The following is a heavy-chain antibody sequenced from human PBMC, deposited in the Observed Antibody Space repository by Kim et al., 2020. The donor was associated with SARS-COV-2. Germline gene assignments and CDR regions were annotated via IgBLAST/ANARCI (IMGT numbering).Heavy chain of an antibody. CDR2: INPNSGGT. J-gene: IGHJ3*02. V-gene: IGHV1-2*06. Sequence: ASVKVSCKASGYTFTAYYIHWVRQAPGQGLEWMGRINPNSGGTNYAQKFQGRVTMTRDTPFSTAYMELSRLRSDDTAVYYCASEVDTAMVVRRLDAFDIWGQGTMVTVSS. CDR1: GYTFTAYY. CDR3: ASEVDTAMVVRRLDAFDI. D-gene: IGHD5-18*01.